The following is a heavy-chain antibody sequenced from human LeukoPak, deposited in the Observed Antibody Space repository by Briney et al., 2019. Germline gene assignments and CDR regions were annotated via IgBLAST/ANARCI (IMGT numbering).Heavy chain of an antibody. D-gene: IGHD3-22*01. CDR1: GGSFSGYS. Sequence: SETLSLTCAVYGGSFSGYSWNWIRQPPVKGLEWIGEINHSGGTNYNPSLKSRVTMSRDTSNNQFSLKLTSVIAADTAVYYCARDSRFDSSGYRYVFWFFDLWGRGTLVTVSS. CDR3: ARDSRFDSSGYRYVFWFFDL. V-gene: IGHV4-34*01. CDR2: INHSGGT. J-gene: IGHJ2*01.